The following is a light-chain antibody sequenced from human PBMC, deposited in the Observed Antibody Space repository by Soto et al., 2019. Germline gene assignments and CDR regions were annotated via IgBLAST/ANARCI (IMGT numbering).Light chain of an antibody. CDR2: DVS. J-gene: IGLJ1*01. CDR3: SSYTSSSTYV. V-gene: IGLV2-14*01. CDR1: SSDVGGYNY. Sequence: QSALTQPASVSGSPGQSITISCTGTSSDVGGYNYASWYQQHPGKAPKLMIYDVSNRPSGVSNRFSGSKSGNTASLTISGLQAEDEADYYCSSYTSSSTYVFGPGTKLTVL.